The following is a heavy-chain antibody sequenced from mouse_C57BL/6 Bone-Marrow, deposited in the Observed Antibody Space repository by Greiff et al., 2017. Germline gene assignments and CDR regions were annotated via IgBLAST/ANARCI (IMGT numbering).Heavy chain of an antibody. V-gene: IGHV1-82*01. CDR2: IYPGDGDT. D-gene: IGHD1-1*01. Sequence: VQLQQSGPELVKPGASVKISCKASGYAFSSSWMNWVKQRPGKGLEWIGRIYPGDGDTNYNGKFKGKATLTADKSSRTAYMQLSSLTSEDSAVYYGADYYGSLMDYWGQGTSVTVSS. J-gene: IGHJ4*01. CDR1: GYAFSSSW. CDR3: ADYYGSLMDY.